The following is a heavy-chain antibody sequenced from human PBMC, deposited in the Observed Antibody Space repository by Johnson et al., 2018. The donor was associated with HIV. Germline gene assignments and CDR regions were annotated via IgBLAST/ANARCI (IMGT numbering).Heavy chain of an antibody. CDR1: GFTFDDYD. V-gene: IGHV3-20*04. CDR2: ITWTGGRK. Sequence: VQLVESGGSVVRPGGSLRLSCVGSGFTFDDYDMTWVRPSPGKGLEWVSGITWTGGRKGYADSVKGRFTISRENAKNSLSLQMNKRGVKDTALYYCARQHSYESSGQGVGLDIWGQGTMVTVSS. D-gene: IGHD3-22*01. J-gene: IGHJ3*02. CDR3: ARQHSYESSGQGVGLDI.